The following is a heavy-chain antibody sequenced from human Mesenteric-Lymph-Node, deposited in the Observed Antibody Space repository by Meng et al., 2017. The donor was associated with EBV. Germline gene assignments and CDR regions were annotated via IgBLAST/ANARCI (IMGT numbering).Heavy chain of an antibody. D-gene: IGHD3-22*01. V-gene: IGHV1-18*01. J-gene: IGHJ5*02. CDR3: ATDTGRVINNLFDP. Sequence: QVQLVQAGAGVEKPGASVKVSCTASGYTFSDYNIHWVRQAPGEGLEWMGWISAYNGNINYAQKFQGRVTMTTDTSTSTAYMELRSLRSDDTAVYYCATDTGRVINNLFDPWGQGTLVTVSS. CDR1: GYTFSDYN. CDR2: ISAYNGNI.